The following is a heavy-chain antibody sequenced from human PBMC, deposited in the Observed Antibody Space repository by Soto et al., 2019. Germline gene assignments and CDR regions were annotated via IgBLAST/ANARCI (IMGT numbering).Heavy chain of an antibody. CDR1: GFTFSSYN. D-gene: IGHD5-12*01. CDR2: ISSSSSYI. CDR3: ASSGDLPC. J-gene: IGHJ4*02. V-gene: IGHV3-21*01. Sequence: EVQLVESGGGLVKPGGSLRLSCAASGFTFSSYNMNWVRQAPGKGLEWVSSISSSSSYIYYADSVKGRFTISRDNAKSSRYVQMNSLRDEDTAVYYCASSGDLPCWGQGTVVTVSS.